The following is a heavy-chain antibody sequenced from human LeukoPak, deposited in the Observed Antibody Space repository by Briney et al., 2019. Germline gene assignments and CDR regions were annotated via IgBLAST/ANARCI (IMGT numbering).Heavy chain of an antibody. D-gene: IGHD2-2*01. V-gene: IGHV1-69*13. Sequence: GASVRVSCKASRGTFSTYAISWGRQAPGHRREWMGGIIPIFGTANYAQKFQGRVMITPDESTRTAYMGMSSLRSEDTAVYYCAWSLGYCSSTSCPTFGYWGQGTLVTVSS. CDR3: AWSLGYCSSTSCPTFGY. CDR2: IIPIFGTA. CDR1: RGTFSTYA. J-gene: IGHJ4*02.